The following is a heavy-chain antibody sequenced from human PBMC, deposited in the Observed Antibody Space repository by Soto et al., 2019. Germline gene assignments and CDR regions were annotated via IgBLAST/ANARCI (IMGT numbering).Heavy chain of an antibody. CDR1: GFTFSSYE. CDR3: ARVVPSAGYYYDSSGARGDY. CDR2: ISSSGSTI. D-gene: IGHD3-22*01. V-gene: IGHV3-48*03. J-gene: IGHJ4*02. Sequence: GGSLRLSCAASGFTFSSYEMNWVRQAPGKGLEWVSYISSSGSTIYYADSVKGRFIIARDNAKNSLYLQMNSLRAEDTAVYYCARVVPSAGYYYDSSGARGDYWGQGTLVTVSS.